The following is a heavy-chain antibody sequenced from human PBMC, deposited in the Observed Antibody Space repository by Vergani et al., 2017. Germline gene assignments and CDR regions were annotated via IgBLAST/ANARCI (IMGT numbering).Heavy chain of an antibody. J-gene: IGHJ4*02. CDR3: ASDNDFWSGYYPAGY. CDR2: ISYDGSNK. Sequence: VQLLESGGGLVQPGGSLRLSCAASGLTFSSYGLHWVRQAPGKGLDWVAVISYDGSNKYYPDSVKGRFTISRDNSKNTLYLQMNSLRAEDTAVYYCASDNDFWSGYYPAGYWGQGTLVTVSS. CDR1: GLTFSSYG. D-gene: IGHD3-3*01. V-gene: IGHV3-30*03.